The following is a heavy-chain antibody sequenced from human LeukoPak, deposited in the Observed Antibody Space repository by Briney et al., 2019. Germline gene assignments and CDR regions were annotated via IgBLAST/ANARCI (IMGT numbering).Heavy chain of an antibody. CDR3: AREGYDSSAPVGYYFDY. J-gene: IGHJ4*02. Sequence: LSLTCTVSGGSISSGGYYWSWIRQHPGKGLEWIGYIYYSGSTCYNPSLKSRVTISVDTSKNQFSLKLSSVTAADTAVYYCAREGYDSSAPVGYYFDYWGQGTLVTVSS. CDR1: GGSISSGGYY. D-gene: IGHD3-22*01. V-gene: IGHV4-31*03. CDR2: IYYSGST.